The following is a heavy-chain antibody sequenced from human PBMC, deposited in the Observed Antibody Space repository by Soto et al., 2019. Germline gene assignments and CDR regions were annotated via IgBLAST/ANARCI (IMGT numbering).Heavy chain of an antibody. V-gene: IGHV3-30*18. CDR3: AKGGGQWLVTSEFNY. Sequence: VQLVESGGGVVQPGRSLRLSCAASGFTFSDYAMHWVRQAPGKGLEWVAVVSHDGRNTHYADSVKGRFTISRDSSKNTVALEMTSLRAEDRGVYYCAKGGGQWLVTSEFNYWGQGALVTVSS. J-gene: IGHJ4*02. CDR1: GFTFSDYA. D-gene: IGHD6-19*01. CDR2: VSHDGRNT.